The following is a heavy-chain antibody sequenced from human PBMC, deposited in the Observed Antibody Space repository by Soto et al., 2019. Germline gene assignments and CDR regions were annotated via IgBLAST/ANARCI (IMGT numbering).Heavy chain of an antibody. D-gene: IGHD6-19*01. CDR3: TRVKQYCRSGCDYFDY. J-gene: IGHJ4*02. V-gene: IGHV1-46*04. CDR2: INPSGGTT. Sequence: ASVKVSCKASGYTFTSYYMNSVRQAPGQGLEWLGIINPSGGTTEYAASVKGRFTISRDDSKSIAYLQMNSLKTEDTAVYYCTRVKQYCRSGCDYFDYWGQGTLVTVSS. CDR1: GYTFTSYY.